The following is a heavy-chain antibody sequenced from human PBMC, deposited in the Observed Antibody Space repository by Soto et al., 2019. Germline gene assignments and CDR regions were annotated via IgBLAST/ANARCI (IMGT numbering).Heavy chain of an antibody. CDR3: ASRSRDGVVRGGYNWFDP. CDR2: IIPIFGTA. D-gene: IGHD3-10*01. Sequence: GASVKVSCKASGGTFSSYAISWVRQAPGQGLEWMGGIIPIFGTANYAQKFQGRVTITADESTSTAYMELSSLRSEDTALYYCASRSRDGVVRGGYNWFDPWGQGTLVTVSS. J-gene: IGHJ5*02. V-gene: IGHV1-69*13. CDR1: GGTFSSYA.